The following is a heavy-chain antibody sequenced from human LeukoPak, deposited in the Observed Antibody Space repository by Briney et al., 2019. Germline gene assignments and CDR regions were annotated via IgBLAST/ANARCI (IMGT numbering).Heavy chain of an antibody. CDR2: INPNSGGT. V-gene: IGHV1-2*02. D-gene: IGHD3-3*01. CDR1: GYTFTGYY. Sequence: ASVKVSCEASGYTFTGYYMRWVRQAPGQGLEWMGWINPNSGGTNYAQKFQGRVTMTRDTSISTAYMELSRLRSDDTAVYYCARDREGDFWSGENWFDPWGQGTLVTVSS. J-gene: IGHJ5*02. CDR3: ARDREGDFWSGENWFDP.